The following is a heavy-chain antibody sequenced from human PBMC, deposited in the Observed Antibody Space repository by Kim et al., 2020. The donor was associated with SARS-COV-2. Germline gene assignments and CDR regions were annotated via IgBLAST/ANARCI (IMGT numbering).Heavy chain of an antibody. D-gene: IGHD3-10*01. V-gene: IGHV3-64D*09. CDR3: VKDGYGSGSYYSSDY. J-gene: IGHJ4*02. Sequence: DSVKGRFTLSRDNSKNRLYLQMSSLRAEDTAVYYCVKDGYGSGSYYSSDYWGQGTLVTVSS.